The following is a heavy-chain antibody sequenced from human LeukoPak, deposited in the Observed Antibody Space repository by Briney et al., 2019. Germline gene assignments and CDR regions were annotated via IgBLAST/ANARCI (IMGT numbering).Heavy chain of an antibody. V-gene: IGHV4-38-2*02. CDR2: IYHSGST. CDR1: GYSISSGYY. D-gene: IGHD1-7*01. CDR3: ARKKITGTTAMGFDY. J-gene: IGHJ4*02. Sequence: PSETLSLTCTVSGYSISSGYYWGWIRQPPGKGLEWIGSIYHSGSTYYNPSLKSRLTISVDTSKNQFSLKRSSVTAADTAVYYCARKKITGTTAMGFDYWGQGTLVTVSS.